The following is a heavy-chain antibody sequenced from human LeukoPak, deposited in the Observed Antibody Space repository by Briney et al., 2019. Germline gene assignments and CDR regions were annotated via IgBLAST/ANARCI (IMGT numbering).Heavy chain of an antibody. Sequence: KPSETLSLTCTVSGGSISSSSYYWGWIRQPPGKGLEGIGSIYYSGSTNYNPSLKSRVTISAETSKNQFSLKLSSVTAADTAVYYCARVTGYMIEDYFDYWGQGTLVTVSS. CDR2: IYYSGST. D-gene: IGHD3-22*01. CDR3: ARVTGYMIEDYFDY. CDR1: GGSISSSSYY. V-gene: IGHV4-39*07. J-gene: IGHJ4*02.